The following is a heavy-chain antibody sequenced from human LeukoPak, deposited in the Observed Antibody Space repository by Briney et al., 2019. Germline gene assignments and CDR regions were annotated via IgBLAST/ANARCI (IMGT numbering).Heavy chain of an antibody. CDR3: AKISTPIPAAGAMDN. V-gene: IGHV3-23*01. D-gene: IGHD6-13*01. CDR1: GFTFRSYA. J-gene: IGHJ4*02. Sequence: GGSLSLSCAAPGFTFRSYAMSWVRQAPGKGLQWVSSISGGGGGTYYANSVKGRFTISRDNSKSTLYLQMNGLRAEDTAVYYCAKISTPIPAAGAMDNWGQGTLVTVSS. CDR2: ISGGGGGT.